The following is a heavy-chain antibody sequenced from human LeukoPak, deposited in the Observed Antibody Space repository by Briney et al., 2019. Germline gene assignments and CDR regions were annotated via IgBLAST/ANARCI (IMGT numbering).Heavy chain of an antibody. J-gene: IGHJ4*02. CDR1: GFTFSNYW. CDR3: ASGRQLGY. Sequence: GGSLRLSCAASGFTFSNYWMSWVRQAPGKGLEWVAKIKEDGSEKYYVDSVKGRFTISRDNARNSLYLQMNSLRAEDTAVYYCASGRQLGYWGQGPLVTVSS. V-gene: IGHV3-7*01. CDR2: IKEDGSEK. D-gene: IGHD6-13*01.